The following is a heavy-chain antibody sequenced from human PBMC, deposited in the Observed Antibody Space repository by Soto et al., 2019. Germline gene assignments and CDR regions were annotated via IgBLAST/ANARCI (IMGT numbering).Heavy chain of an antibody. CDR3: ASRNNPYGTYDY. CDR1: GFTVNSNF. D-gene: IGHD1-1*01. J-gene: IGHJ4*02. CDR2: IYSDGST. V-gene: IGHV3-66*01. Sequence: EVQLVESGGGLVQPGGSLRLSCAASGFTVNSNFMSWVRQAPGKGLECVSMIYSDGSTYYADSVKGRFTISRANSKNTLFLQISSLRAEDTAVYYCASRNNPYGTYDYWGQGTWFTVSP.